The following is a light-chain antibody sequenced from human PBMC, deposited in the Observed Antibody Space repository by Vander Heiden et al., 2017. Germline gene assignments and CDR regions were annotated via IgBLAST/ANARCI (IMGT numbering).Light chain of an antibody. CDR2: EVS. V-gene: IGLV2-23*02. CDR1: SSDVGSYNL. Sequence: QSALTQPASVSGSPGPAITISCTGTSSDVGSYNLVSWYQQHPGKAPKLMIYEVSKRPSGVSNRFSGSKSGNTASLTISGLQAEDEADYYCSSYTGSSTFVVFGGGTKLTVL. J-gene: IGLJ2*01. CDR3: SSYTGSSTFVV.